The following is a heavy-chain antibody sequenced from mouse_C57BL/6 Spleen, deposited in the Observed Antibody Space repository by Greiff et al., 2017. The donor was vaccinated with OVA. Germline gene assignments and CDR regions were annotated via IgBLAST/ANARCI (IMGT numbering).Heavy chain of an antibody. CDR1: GYSITSGYY. V-gene: IGHV3-6*01. CDR2: ISYDGSN. CDR3: ARDNDGYYVDFDY. D-gene: IGHD2-3*01. Sequence: DVKLQESGPGLVKPSQSLSLTCSVTGYSITSGYYWNWIRQFPGNKLEWMGYISYDGSNNYNPSLKNRISITRDTSKNQFFLKLNSVTTEDTATYYCARDNDGYYVDFDYWGQGTTLTVSS. J-gene: IGHJ2*01.